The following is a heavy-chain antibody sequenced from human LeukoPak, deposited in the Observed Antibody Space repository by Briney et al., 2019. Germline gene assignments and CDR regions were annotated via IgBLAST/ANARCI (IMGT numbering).Heavy chain of an antibody. J-gene: IGHJ5*02. CDR1: GCTFSRYA. V-gene: IGHV1-69*05. CDR2: IIPIFGTA. D-gene: IGHD2-2*01. CDR3: ASGKGYCSSTSCGHPIWFDP. Sequence: GSSVKVSCKASGCTFSRYAISGVRQAPGQGLAWMGGIIPIFGTANYAQKLQGRVTITTDESTSTAYMELSSLGSEDTAVYYCASGKGYCSSTSCGHPIWFDPWGQGTLVTVSS.